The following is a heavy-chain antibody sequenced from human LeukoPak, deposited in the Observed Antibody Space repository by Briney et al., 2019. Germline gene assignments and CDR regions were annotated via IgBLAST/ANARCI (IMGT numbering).Heavy chain of an antibody. CDR2: INHSGRT. J-gene: IGHJ5*02. CDR1: GGSFSGYY. CDR3: ARGYYVGYYDFWSGFDRGWFDP. V-gene: IGHV4-34*01. D-gene: IGHD3-3*01. Sequence: SETLSLTCAVYGGSFSGYYWSWIRQPPGKGLEWIGEINHSGRTNYNPSLKSRVTISVDTSKNQFSLKLSSVTAADTAVYYCARGYYVGYYDFWSGFDRGWFDPWGQGTLVTVSS.